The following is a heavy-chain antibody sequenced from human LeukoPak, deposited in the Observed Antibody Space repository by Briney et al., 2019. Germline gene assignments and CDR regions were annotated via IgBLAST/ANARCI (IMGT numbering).Heavy chain of an antibody. CDR2: INPSGGST. V-gene: IGHV1-46*03. CDR3: ARGGYCSSTSCYPKLYNWFDP. CDR1: GYTFTSYY. Sequence: ASVKVSCKASGYTFTSYYMHWVRQAPGQGREWMGIINPSGGSTSYAQKFQGRVTMTRDTSTSTVYMELSSLRSEDTAVYYCARGGYCSSTSCYPKLYNWFDPWGQGTLVTVSS. D-gene: IGHD2-2*01. J-gene: IGHJ5*02.